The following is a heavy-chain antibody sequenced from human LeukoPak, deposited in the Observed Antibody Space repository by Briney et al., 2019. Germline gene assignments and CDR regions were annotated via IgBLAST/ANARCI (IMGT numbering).Heavy chain of an antibody. CDR3: AREAIAAAGTRGLAFDI. J-gene: IGHJ3*02. D-gene: IGHD6-13*01. CDR2: IYYSGST. CDR1: GGSFSGYY. V-gene: IGHV4-59*08. Sequence: SETLSLTCAVYGGSFSGYYWSWIRQPPGKGLEWIGYIYYSGSTNYNPSLKSRVTISVDTSKNQFSLKLSSVTAADTAVYYCAREAIAAAGTRGLAFDIWGQGTMVTVSS.